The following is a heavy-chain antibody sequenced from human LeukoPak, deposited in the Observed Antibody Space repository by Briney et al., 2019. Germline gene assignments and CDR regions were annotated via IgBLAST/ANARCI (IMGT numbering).Heavy chain of an antibody. J-gene: IGHJ4*02. CDR1: GFTFSSYA. CDR3: GKGSGQAFYDFWSGYYRNYFDY. Sequence: GGSLRLSCAASGFTFSSYAMSWVRQAPGKGLEWVSAISGSGGSTYYADSVKGRFTISRDNSKNTLYLQMNSLRAEDTAVYYCGKGSGQAFYDFWSGYYRNYFDYWGQGTLVTVSS. CDR2: ISGSGGST. D-gene: IGHD3-3*01. V-gene: IGHV3-23*01.